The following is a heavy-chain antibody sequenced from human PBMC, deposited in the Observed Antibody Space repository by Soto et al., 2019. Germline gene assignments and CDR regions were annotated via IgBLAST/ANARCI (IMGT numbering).Heavy chain of an antibody. V-gene: IGHV4-59*01. Sequence: SVTLSLTCTVSGGSISSYYWSWIRQPPGKGLEWIGYIYYSGSTNYNPSLKSRVTISVDTSKNQFSLKLSSVTAADTAVYYCARGYCSGGSCYSHYGWFDPWGQGTLVTVSS. D-gene: IGHD2-15*01. CDR3: ARGYCSGGSCYSHYGWFDP. CDR1: GGSISSYY. J-gene: IGHJ5*02. CDR2: IYYSGST.